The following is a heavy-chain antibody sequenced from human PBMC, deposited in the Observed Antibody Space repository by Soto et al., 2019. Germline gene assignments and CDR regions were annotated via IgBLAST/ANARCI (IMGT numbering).Heavy chain of an antibody. J-gene: IGHJ5*02. Sequence: SETLSLTCAVSGYSISNGYYWDWIRQPAGTRLTWIGSVYPTLTTHQHPPLKSRVSISMDTAKNQSSVKLTPLTAADTAGDYCPRDENYGLHSCNPWGPGTLVTVS. CDR3: PRDENYGLHSCNP. CDR2: VYPTLTT. D-gene: IGHD3-10*01. V-gene: IGHV4-38-2*02. CDR1: GYSISNGYY.